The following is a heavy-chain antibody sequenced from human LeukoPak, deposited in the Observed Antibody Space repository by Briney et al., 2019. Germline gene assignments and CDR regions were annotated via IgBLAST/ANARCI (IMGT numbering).Heavy chain of an antibody. CDR2: THPDGSEK. CDR3: ARDRSTNSYAEYFFDY. V-gene: IGHV3-7*01. J-gene: IGHJ4*02. Sequence: PGGSLRLSCVGYGFSFSNSWMNWVRQAPGKGLEWVASTHPDGSEKFYVDSVKGRFTISRDNAKNLLYLQMNSLRAEDTAVYHCARDRSTNSYAEYFFDYWGQGTLVTVSS. CDR1: GFSFSNSW. D-gene: IGHD3-16*01.